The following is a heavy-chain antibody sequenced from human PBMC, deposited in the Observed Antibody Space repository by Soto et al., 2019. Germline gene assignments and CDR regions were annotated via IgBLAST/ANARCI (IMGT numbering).Heavy chain of an antibody. CDR2: IIPVLDVT. D-gene: IGHD3-10*01. CDR3: ARQTRGAHGFDM. V-gene: IGHV1-69*02. J-gene: IGHJ3*02. CDR1: GGALNNYI. Sequence: QVRLVQSGAEVKKPGSSVTVSCKPSGGALNNYIFNWVRQAPGQGLEWMGRIIPVLDVTNYAQRFQGRVTITADQSTATAFMDLSSLRSEDTAVDYCARQTRGAHGFDMWGQGTMVTVSS.